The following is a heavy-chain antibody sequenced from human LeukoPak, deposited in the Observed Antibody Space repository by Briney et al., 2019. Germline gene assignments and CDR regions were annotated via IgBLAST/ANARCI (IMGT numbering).Heavy chain of an antibody. Sequence: GGSLRLSCAASGFTFSSYAMSWVRQAPGKGLEWVSAISGSGGSTYYADSLKGRFTISRDNSKNTLYLQMNSLRAEDTAVYYCAKDHYCSSTSCYVGVTMVRGVTAFDIWGQGTMVTVSS. J-gene: IGHJ3*02. CDR3: AKDHYCSSTSCYVGVTMVRGVTAFDI. CDR1: GFTFSSYA. CDR2: ISGSGGST. D-gene: IGHD2-2*01. V-gene: IGHV3-23*01.